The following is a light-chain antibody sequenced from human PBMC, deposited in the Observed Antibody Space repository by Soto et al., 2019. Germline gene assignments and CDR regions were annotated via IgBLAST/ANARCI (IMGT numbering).Light chain of an antibody. V-gene: IGKV3-20*01. CDR3: QEYGSAPLFT. Sequence: EIVLTQSPGTLSLSPGERATLSCRTSQSVSSSYLAWYQQKPGQAPRLLIYGASIRATGIPDRFSGSGSGTDFTLTISRLEPEDFAVYYCQEYGSAPLFTFGPGTKVDIK. CDR1: QSVSSSY. J-gene: IGKJ3*01. CDR2: GAS.